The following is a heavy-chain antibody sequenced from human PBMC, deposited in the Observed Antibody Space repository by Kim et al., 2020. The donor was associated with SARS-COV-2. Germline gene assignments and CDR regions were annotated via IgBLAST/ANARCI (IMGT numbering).Heavy chain of an antibody. Sequence: GGSLRLSCAASGFTFSSYAMHWVRQAPGKGLEWVAVISYDGSNKYYVDSVKGRFTISRDNSKNTLYLQMNSLRVEDTAVYYCARRMSGGYNDAFEIWGARAMVTVSS. J-gene: IGHJ3*02. CDR3: ARRMSGGYNDAFEI. CDR2: ISYDGSNK. V-gene: IGHV3-30*04. D-gene: IGHD1-20*01. CDR1: GFTFSSYA.